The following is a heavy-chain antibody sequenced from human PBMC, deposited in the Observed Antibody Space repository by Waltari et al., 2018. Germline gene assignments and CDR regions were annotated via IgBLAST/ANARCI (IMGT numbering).Heavy chain of an antibody. CDR3: ATFVGASVGTAAFDV. Sequence: QLHLQESGPGLVKPSESLSLTCSVSGGSITSTSYYWGWIRQPPGKGLEWTGTISYSGAIYNNPSLNSRLTISVDTAKNQFSLKLSSVTAADTALYYCATFVGASVGTAAFDVWGQGTMFTVSS. V-gene: IGHV4-39*01. J-gene: IGHJ3*01. CDR1: GGSITSTSYY. D-gene: IGHD1-1*01. CDR2: ISYSGAI.